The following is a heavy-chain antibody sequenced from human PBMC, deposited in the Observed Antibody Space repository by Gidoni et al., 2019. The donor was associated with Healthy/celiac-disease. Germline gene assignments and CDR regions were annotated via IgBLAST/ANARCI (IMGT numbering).Heavy chain of an antibody. CDR2: IYPGDSDT. V-gene: IGHV5-51*01. D-gene: IGHD2-21*01. CDR1: GYSFTSYW. J-gene: IGHJ6*03. Sequence: EVQLVQSGTEVKKPGESLKISCKGSGYSFTSYWIGWVRQMPGKGLEWMGIIYPGDSDTRYSPSFQGQVTISADKSISTAYLQWSSLKASDTAMYYCARHLRIATESYYYYYYMDVWGKGTTVTVSS. CDR3: ARHLRIATESYYYYYYMDV.